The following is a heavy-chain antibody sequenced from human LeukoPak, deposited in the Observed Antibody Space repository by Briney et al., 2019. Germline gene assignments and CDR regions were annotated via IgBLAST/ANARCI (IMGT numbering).Heavy chain of an antibody. V-gene: IGHV3-43*01. CDR1: GFTFDDYT. CDR2: MTWDAGTT. D-gene: IGHD2-2*01. J-gene: IGHJ6*03. Sequence: GRSLRLSCAASGFTFDDYTMHWVRQPPGKGLEWVSLMTWDAGTTYYADSVKGRFTISRDNSKNPLYLQMNSLRSEDTALYYCAKGGQTAARDMDVWGKGTTVTVSS. CDR3: AKGGQTAARDMDV.